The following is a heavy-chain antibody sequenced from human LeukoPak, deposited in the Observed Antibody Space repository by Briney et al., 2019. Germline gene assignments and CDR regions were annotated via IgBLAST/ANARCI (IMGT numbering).Heavy chain of an antibody. CDR2: ISAYNGNT. J-gene: IGHJ6*02. CDR1: GYTFTNYG. CDR3: ARDRPDYYYYYGMDV. Sequence: ASVKVSCKASGYTFTNYGINWVRQAPGQGLEWMGWISAYNGNTNYAQKLQGRVTMTTDTSTSTAYMELRSLRSDDTAVYYCARDRPDYYYYYGMDVWGQGTTVTVSS. V-gene: IGHV1-18*01.